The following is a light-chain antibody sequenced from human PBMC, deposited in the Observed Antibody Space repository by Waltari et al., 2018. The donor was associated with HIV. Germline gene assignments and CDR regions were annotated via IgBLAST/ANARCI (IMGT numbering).Light chain of an antibody. J-gene: IGLJ2*01. Sequence: SYELTQPPSVSVSPGRTASITCSGDELGDKYACWYQQKPGQSPVLVIYQDSKRPSGIPERFSGSTSGNTATLTITGTQAKDEADYYCQAWDSSTVVFGGGTKLSVL. CDR1: ELGDKY. CDR3: QAWDSSTVV. CDR2: QDS. V-gene: IGLV3-1*01.